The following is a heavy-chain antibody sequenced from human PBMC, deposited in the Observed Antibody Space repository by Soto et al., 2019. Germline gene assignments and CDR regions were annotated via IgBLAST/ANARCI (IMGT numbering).Heavy chain of an antibody. CDR1: GYTFINHG. CDR2: ISGYNGNT. Sequence: QVPLVQAGGEVKKPGASVKVSCKASGYTFINHGISWVRQAPGQGLEWMGWISGYNGNTNYPQKLQGRVTITTDTSTSTAYMELRSLRSDDTAVYYCVRDEIAGAGAFDHWGQGTLDTVSS. J-gene: IGHJ4*02. V-gene: IGHV1-18*01. D-gene: IGHD6-13*01. CDR3: VRDEIAGAGAFDH.